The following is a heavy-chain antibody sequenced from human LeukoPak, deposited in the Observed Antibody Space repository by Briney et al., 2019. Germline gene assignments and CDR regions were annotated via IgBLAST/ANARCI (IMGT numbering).Heavy chain of an antibody. CDR1: GFTFSDYY. V-gene: IGHV3-11*04. CDR3: ARLRDDSSGYYPHYFDY. CDR2: ISSSGSTI. J-gene: IGHJ4*02. Sequence: GGSLRLSCAASGFTFSDYYMSWIRQAPGKGLELVSYISSSGSTIYYADSVKGRFTISRDNAKNSLYLQMNSLRAEDTAVYYCARLRDDSSGYYPHYFDYWGQGTLVTVSS. D-gene: IGHD3-22*01.